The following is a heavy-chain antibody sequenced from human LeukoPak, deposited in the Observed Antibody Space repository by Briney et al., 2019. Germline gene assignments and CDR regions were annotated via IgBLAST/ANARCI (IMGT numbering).Heavy chain of an antibody. Sequence: ASVTVSFTASGYTFTGYYMHWVRQAPGQGLEWMGWINPNSGGTNYAQKFQGWVTMTRDTSISTAYMELSRLRSDDTAVYYCAREGQGLFRLIEEGDAFDIWGQGTMVTVSS. D-gene: IGHD3-9*01. CDR1: GYTFTGYY. V-gene: IGHV1-2*04. CDR2: INPNSGGT. J-gene: IGHJ3*02. CDR3: AREGQGLFRLIEEGDAFDI.